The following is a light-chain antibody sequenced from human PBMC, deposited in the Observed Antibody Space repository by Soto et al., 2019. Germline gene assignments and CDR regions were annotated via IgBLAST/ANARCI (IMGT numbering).Light chain of an antibody. CDR3: QQYNNWPIT. Sequence: EIVMTQSPATLSVSPGERATLSCRASQTVNSNLAWYQQKPGQAPRLLIYGASTRATGIPARFSGSGSGTEFTLTISSLQSEDFAVYYCQQYNNWPITFGPGTRLEIK. CDR1: QTVNSN. V-gene: IGKV3-15*01. CDR2: GAS. J-gene: IGKJ5*01.